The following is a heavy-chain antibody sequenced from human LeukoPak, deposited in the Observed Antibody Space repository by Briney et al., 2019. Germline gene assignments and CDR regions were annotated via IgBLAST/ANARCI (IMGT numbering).Heavy chain of an antibody. V-gene: IGHV3-21*01. J-gene: IGHJ4*02. CDR3: ARDLPGYSGYFDY. D-gene: IGHD5-12*01. CDR1: GLSFRGFE. Sequence: GGSLRLSCVGSGLSFRGFELNWVRQAPGKGLEWVSSISSSSSYIYYADSVKGRFTISRDNAKNSLYLQMNSLRAEDTAVYYCARDLPGYSGYFDYWGQGTLVTVSS. CDR2: ISSSSSYI.